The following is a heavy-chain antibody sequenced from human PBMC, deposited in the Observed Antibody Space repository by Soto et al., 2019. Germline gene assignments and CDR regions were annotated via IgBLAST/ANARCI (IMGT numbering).Heavy chain of an antibody. CDR1: GYTLTELS. V-gene: IGHV1-24*01. D-gene: IGHD3-9*01. CDR2: FDPEDGET. CDR3: ATGSRFRYFGRSQNCMDV. J-gene: IGHJ6*02. Sequence: SVKVSCKVSGYTLTELSMHWVRQAPGKGLEWMGGFDPEDGETIYAQKFQGRVTMTEDTSTDTAYMELSSLRSEDTAVDYCATGSRFRYFGRSQNCMDVWGQGTMDTVSS.